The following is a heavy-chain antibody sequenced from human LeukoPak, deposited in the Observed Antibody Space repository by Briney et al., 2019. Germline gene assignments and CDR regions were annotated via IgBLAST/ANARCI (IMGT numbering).Heavy chain of an antibody. Sequence: ASAKVSCKASGYIFTGYYMHWVRQAPGQGLEWMGIINPSGGSTSYAQKFQGRVTMTRDTSTSTVYMELSSLRSEDTAVYYCARGPGGSGWYGGWFDPWGQGTLVTVSS. V-gene: IGHV1-46*01. D-gene: IGHD6-19*01. CDR1: GYIFTGYY. CDR3: ARGPGGSGWYGGWFDP. J-gene: IGHJ5*02. CDR2: INPSGGST.